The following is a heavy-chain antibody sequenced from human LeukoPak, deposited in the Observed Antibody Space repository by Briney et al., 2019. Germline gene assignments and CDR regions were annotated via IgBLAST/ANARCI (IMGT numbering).Heavy chain of an antibody. CDR1: GFTFKNYG. CDR3: AKEGYCSGGSCYSGWFDP. Sequence: PGGSLRLSCAASGFTFKNYGMLWVRQAPGKGLEWVAFIRYDGSNKYYADSVKGRFTISRDNSKNTLYLQMNSLRAEDTAVYYCAKEGYCSGGSCYSGWFDPWGQGTLVTVSS. J-gene: IGHJ5*02. D-gene: IGHD2-15*01. CDR2: IRYDGSNK. V-gene: IGHV3-30*02.